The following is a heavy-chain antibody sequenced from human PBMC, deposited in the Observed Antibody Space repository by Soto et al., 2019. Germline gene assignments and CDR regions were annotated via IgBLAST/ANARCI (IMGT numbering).Heavy chain of an antibody. CDR3: ARERNTGYDYSYYYGMDV. D-gene: IGHD5-18*01. CDR1: GFTFSPHA. V-gene: IGHV3-30-3*01. CDR2: ISYDGTNK. Sequence: GGSLRLSCAASGFTFSPHAMDWVRQGPGKXLEWVALISYDGTNKYYADSVKGRFTISRDNSKNTLYLQMNSLRAEDTAVYYCARERNTGYDYSYYYGMDVWGQGTTVTVSS. J-gene: IGHJ6*02.